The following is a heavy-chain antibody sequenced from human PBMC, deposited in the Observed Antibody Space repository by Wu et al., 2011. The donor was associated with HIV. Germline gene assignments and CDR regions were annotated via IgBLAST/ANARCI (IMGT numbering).Heavy chain of an antibody. D-gene: IGHD5-24*01. CDR3: ARPRERWLQFEKGSDAFHI. J-gene: IGHJ3*02. CDR1: EGTFSTYA. Sequence: GREVKKPGPSVKVSCKASEGTFSTYAISWVRQAPGQGLEWMGRIIPIFGTADSAQKFQDRVTITADKSTSTAYMELSSLRSEDTAVYYCARPRERWLQFEKGSDAFHIWGQGTMVTVSS. V-gene: IGHV1-69*06. CDR2: IIPIFGTA.